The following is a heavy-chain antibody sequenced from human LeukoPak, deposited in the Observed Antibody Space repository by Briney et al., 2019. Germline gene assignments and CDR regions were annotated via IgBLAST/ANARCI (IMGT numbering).Heavy chain of an antibody. D-gene: IGHD1-14*01. CDR2: IYYSGST. Sequence: SETLSLTCTVSGGSISSGDYYWSWIRQPPGKGLEWIGYIYYSGSTYYNPSLRSRVTISVDTSKNQFSLKLSSVTAADTAVYYCARGPDLYFDYWGQGTLVTVSS. CDR1: GGSISSGDYY. J-gene: IGHJ4*02. CDR3: ARGPDLYFDY. V-gene: IGHV4-30-4*01.